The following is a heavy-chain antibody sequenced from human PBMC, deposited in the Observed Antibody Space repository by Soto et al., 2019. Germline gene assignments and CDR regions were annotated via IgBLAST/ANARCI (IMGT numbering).Heavy chain of an antibody. CDR3: AKHGYHDYFQY. Sequence: QVQLQESGPGLVKPSETLSLTCTVSGGSVSSGDYYWSWIRQPPGKGLEWIGYIYHSGSTNYNPSLNRRVTMSEDTSKNQVSLKLRSVAAADTAIYYCAKHGYHDYFQYWGQGTLVTVSS. CDR1: GGSVSSGDYY. V-gene: IGHV4-61*08. J-gene: IGHJ1*01. D-gene: IGHD5-18*01. CDR2: IYHSGST.